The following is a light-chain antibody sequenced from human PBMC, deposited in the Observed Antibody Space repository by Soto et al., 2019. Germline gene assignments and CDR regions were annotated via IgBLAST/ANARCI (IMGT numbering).Light chain of an antibody. Sequence: EIVLTQSPGTLSLSPGERATLSCRASHSVSSSYLAWYQQKSGQAPRLLIHGASNRATGIPDRFSGTGSGTDFTLTISRLEPEDFAVYYCQQYGSSPQTFGQGTKVEIK. J-gene: IGKJ1*01. CDR3: QQYGSSPQT. CDR1: HSVSSSY. CDR2: GAS. V-gene: IGKV3-20*01.